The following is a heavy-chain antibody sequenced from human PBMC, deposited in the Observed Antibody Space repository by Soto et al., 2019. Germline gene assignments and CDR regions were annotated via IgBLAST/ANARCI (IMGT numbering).Heavy chain of an antibody. V-gene: IGHV4-59*02. Sequence: QVQLQESGPGLVKPSETLSLTCTVSGGSVSTYYWSWIRQPPGKGLEWIAYTYYSGSTSYNPSLKSRVTISLDTSKNQFSLKLSSVTAADTAVYYCARTYDDSGPNSGGYGFDIWGPGTMVTVSS. CDR3: ARTYDDSGPNSGGYGFDI. D-gene: IGHD3-22*01. CDR2: TYYSGST. CDR1: GGSVSTYY. J-gene: IGHJ3*02.